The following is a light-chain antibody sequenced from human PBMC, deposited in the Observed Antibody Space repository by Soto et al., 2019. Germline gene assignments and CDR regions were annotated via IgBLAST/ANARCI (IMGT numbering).Light chain of an antibody. V-gene: IGKV3-11*01. CDR2: DAS. CDR1: QSVSSY. CDR3: QQRSSWIT. J-gene: IGKJ5*01. Sequence: EIVLTQSPATLSLSPGERATLSCRASQSVSSYLAWYQQKPGQAPRLLIYDASNRATGIPARFSGSGSGTDFSLTISSLEPEDYAVYYCQQRSSWITFGQGTRLRL.